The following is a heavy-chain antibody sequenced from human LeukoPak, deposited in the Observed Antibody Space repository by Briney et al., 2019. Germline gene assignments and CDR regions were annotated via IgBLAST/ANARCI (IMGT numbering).Heavy chain of an antibody. CDR3: ASLNSGSYYGLGFFDL. CDR1: GYSFTSYW. Sequence: GESLRISCKGSGYSFTSYWISWVRQMPGKGLEWMGRIDPSDSYTNYSPSFQGHVTISADKSISTTSLQWNSLEASDTAMYYCASLNSGSYYGLGFFDLWGRGTLVTVSS. CDR2: IDPSDSYT. J-gene: IGHJ2*01. D-gene: IGHD1-26*01. V-gene: IGHV5-10-1*01.